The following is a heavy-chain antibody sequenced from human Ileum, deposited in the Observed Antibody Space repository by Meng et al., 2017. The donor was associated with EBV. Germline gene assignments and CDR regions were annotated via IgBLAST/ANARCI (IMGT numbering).Heavy chain of an antibody. D-gene: IGHD1-7*01. CDR3: GRDQGRELINH. J-gene: IGHJ4*02. V-gene: IGHV4-4*02. CDR1: GDSISSDIW. Sequence: QVQLQGAGPGTVTHSGTLSLTCTVSGDSISSDIWGSWVRQPPGKGLEWIGEVYHRGDTNYNPSLKSRVDISVDKSKNQFYLSLFSVTAADTAVYYCGRDQGRELINHWGQGTLVTVSS. CDR2: VYHRGDT.